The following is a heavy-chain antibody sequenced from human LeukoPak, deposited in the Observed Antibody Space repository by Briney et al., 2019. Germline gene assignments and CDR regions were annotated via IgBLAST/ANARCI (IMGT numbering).Heavy chain of an antibody. CDR2: IIPIFGTA. D-gene: IGHD3/OR15-3a*01. CDR1: GGTFSSYA. CDR3: AKNRGLGGWLLYHFDY. Sequence: SVKVSCKASGGTFSSYAISWVRQAPGQGLEWMGGIIPIFGTANYAQKFQGRVTITADESTSTAYMELSSLRSEDTAVYYCAKNRGLGGWLLYHFDYWGQGTLVTVSS. J-gene: IGHJ4*02. V-gene: IGHV1-69*13.